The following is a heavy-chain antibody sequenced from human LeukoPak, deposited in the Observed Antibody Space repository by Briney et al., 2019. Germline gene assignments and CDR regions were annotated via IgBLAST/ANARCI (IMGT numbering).Heavy chain of an antibody. V-gene: IGHV3-23*01. CDR2: ISGSGGST. Sequence: GGSLRLSCAASGFTFSSYAMSWVRQAPGKGLEWVSAISGSGGSTYYADSVKGRFTISRDNSKNTLYLQMNSLRAEDTALYYCARDRIAAAGNYCFDPWGQGTLVTVSS. CDR1: GFTFSSYA. CDR3: ARDRIAAAGNYCFDP. J-gene: IGHJ5*02. D-gene: IGHD6-13*01.